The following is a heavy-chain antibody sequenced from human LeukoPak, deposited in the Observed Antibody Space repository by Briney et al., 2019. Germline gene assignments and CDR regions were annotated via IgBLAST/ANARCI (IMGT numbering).Heavy chain of an antibody. CDR3: ARAHGFYYYYYMDV. CDR1: GGSFSGYY. CDR2: INHSEST. Sequence: PSETLSLTCAVYGGSFSGYYWSWIRQPPGKGLEWIGEINHSESTNYNPSLKSRVTISVDTYNNQFSLKLSSVTAADTAVYYCARAHGFYYYYYMDVWGKGTTVTVSS. V-gene: IGHV4-34*01. J-gene: IGHJ6*03.